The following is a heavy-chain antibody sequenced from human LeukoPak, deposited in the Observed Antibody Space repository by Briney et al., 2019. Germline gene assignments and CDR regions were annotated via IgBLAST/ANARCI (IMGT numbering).Heavy chain of an antibody. CDR1: GGSISSYY. J-gene: IGHJ5*02. Sequence: SETLSLTCTVSGGSISSYYWSWVRQPPGKGLEWIGYIYNSGSTNYNPSLKSRVTISVDTSKNQFSLKLSSVTAADTAVYYCAKDGSGSYFNWFDPWGQGTLVTVSS. V-gene: IGHV4-59*01. CDR3: AKDGSGSYFNWFDP. CDR2: IYNSGST. D-gene: IGHD1-26*01.